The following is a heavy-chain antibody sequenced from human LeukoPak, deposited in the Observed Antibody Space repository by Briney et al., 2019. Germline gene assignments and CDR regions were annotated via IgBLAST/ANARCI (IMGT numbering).Heavy chain of an antibody. CDR3: AVTGLYNYYYYYYMDV. Sequence: SVKVSCKASGGTFSCYAISWVRQAPGQGLEWMGRIIPIFGTANYAQKFQGRVTITTDESTSTAYMELSSLRSEDTAVYYCAVTGLYNYYYYYYMDVWGKGTTVTVSS. CDR1: GGTFSCYA. D-gene: IGHD7-27*01. CDR2: IIPIFGTA. V-gene: IGHV1-69*05. J-gene: IGHJ6*03.